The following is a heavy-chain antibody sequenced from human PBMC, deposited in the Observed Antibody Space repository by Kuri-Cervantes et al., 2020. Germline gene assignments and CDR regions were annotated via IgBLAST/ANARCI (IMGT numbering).Heavy chain of an antibody. CDR1: GGSISSGSYY. D-gene: IGHD3-10*01. J-gene: IGHJ4*02. CDR3: ALRGPGPQVFDY. Sequence: GSLRLSCTVSGGSISSGSYYWSWIRQPAGKGLEWIGEIYHSGSTNYNPSLKSRVTLSVDRSKSQFSLEVRTVTAAYTAVYYCALRGPGPQVFDYWGQGTLVTVSS. CDR2: IYHSGST. V-gene: IGHV4-61*10.